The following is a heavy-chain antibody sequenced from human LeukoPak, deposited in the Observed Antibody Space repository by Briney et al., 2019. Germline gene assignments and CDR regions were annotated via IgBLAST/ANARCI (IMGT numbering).Heavy chain of an antibody. CDR2: ISAYNGNT. V-gene: IGHV1-18*01. CDR1: GYTFTSYG. J-gene: IGHJ4*02. CDR3: AREDCSGGSCYWGY. D-gene: IGHD2-15*01. Sequence: ASVKVSCKASGYTFTSYGISWVRQAPGQGLEWMGWISAYNGNTNYAQKLQGRVTMTTDTSTGTAYMELRSLRSDDTAVYYCAREDCSGGSCYWGYWGQGTLVTVSS.